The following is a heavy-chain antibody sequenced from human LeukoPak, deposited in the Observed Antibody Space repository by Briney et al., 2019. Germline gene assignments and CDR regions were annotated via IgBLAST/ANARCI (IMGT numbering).Heavy chain of an antibody. Sequence: ASVKVSCTASGYTFTIYGISWVRQAPGQGLEWMEWISAYNGNTNYAQKLQGRVTMTTDTSTSTAYMELRSLRSDDTAVYYCARDIKYFDWLMRYYYYGMDVWGQGTTVTVSS. V-gene: IGHV1-18*01. D-gene: IGHD3-9*01. CDR1: GYTFTIYG. CDR3: ARDIKYFDWLMRYYYYGMDV. J-gene: IGHJ6*02. CDR2: ISAYNGNT.